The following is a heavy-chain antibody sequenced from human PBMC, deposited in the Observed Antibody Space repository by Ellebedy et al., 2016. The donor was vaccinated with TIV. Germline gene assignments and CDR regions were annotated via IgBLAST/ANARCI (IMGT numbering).Heavy chain of an antibody. CDR1: GYTLSDYL. CDR3: SRLAAGGVRYFDV. D-gene: IGHD6-13*01. J-gene: IGHJ2*01. CDR2: LTPLNGNT. V-gene: IGHV1-18*04. Sequence: AASVKVSCKISGYTLSDYLISWVRQAPGQGLEWMGWLTPLNGNTNYAQKFQGRVTMTSDTSTTTAYLELRSLRSYDTAVYYCSRLAAGGVRYFDVWGRGTLVTVSS.